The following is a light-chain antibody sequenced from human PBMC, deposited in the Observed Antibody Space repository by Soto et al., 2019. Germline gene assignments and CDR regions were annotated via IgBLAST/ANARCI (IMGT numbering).Light chain of an antibody. V-gene: IGKV1-27*01. Sequence: DIQMTQSPSSLSAYVGDRVTITCRASQAISNYLAWYQQKPGKVPKLLIYAASTLQSGVPSRFSGSGSGTDFTLTISCLPPEDVATYYCQKYNIAPWTFGQGTKVEIK. J-gene: IGKJ1*01. CDR3: QKYNIAPWT. CDR1: QAISNY. CDR2: AAS.